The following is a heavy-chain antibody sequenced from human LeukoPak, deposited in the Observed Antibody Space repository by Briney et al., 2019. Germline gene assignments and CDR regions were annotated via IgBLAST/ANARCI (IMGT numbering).Heavy chain of an antibody. J-gene: IGHJ3*02. CDR1: GFTFSNAW. V-gene: IGHV3-15*01. CDR2: IKSKTDGGTT. CDR3: TTDLFDYGDLDAFDI. Sequence: GGSLRLSCAASGFTFSNAWMSWVRQAPGKGLEWVGRIKSKTDGGTTDYAAPVKGRFTISRDDSKNTLYLQMNSLKTEDTAVYYCTTDLFDYGDLDAFDIWGQGTMVTVSS. D-gene: IGHD4-17*01.